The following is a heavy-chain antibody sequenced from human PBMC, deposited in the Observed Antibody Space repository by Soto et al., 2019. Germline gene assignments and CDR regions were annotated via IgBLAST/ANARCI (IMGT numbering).Heavy chain of an antibody. CDR1: GGTFSSYA. J-gene: IGHJ3*02. V-gene: IGHV1-69*13. Sequence: SVKVSCKASGGTFSSYAISWVRQAPGQGLEWMGGIIPIFGTANYAQKFQGRVTITADESTSTAYMELSGLRSEDTAVYYCASPSGYRYYYDSSGYYYKAFDIWGQGTMVTVSS. CDR3: ASPSGYRYYYDSSGYYYKAFDI. D-gene: IGHD3-22*01. CDR2: IIPIFGTA.